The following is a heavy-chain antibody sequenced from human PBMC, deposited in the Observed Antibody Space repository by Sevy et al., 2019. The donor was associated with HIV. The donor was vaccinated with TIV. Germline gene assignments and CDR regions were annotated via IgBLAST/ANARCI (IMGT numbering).Heavy chain of an antibody. CDR2: IRYDGSNK. V-gene: IGHV3-30*02. J-gene: IGHJ4*02. D-gene: IGHD3-22*01. CDR1: GFTLSSYG. Sequence: GGSLRLSCAASGFTLSSYGMHWVRQAPGKGLEWVAFIRYDGSNKYYADSVKGRFTISRDNSKNTLYLQMNSLRAEDTAVYYCAKDRRYYDSSGYYFDYWGQGTLVTVSS. CDR3: AKDRRYYDSSGYYFDY.